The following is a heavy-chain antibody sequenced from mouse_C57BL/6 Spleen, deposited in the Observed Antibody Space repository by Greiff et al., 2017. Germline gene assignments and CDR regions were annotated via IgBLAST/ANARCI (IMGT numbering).Heavy chain of an antibody. CDR3: ARLGRITTVVATNAMDY. Sequence: LQESGAELVRPGASVKMSCKASGYTFTSYNMHWVKQTPRQGLEWIGAIYPGNGDTSYNQKFKGKATLTVDKSSSTAYMQLSSLTSEDSAVYFCARLGRITTVVATNAMDYWGQGTSVTVSS. V-gene: IGHV1-12*01. CDR1: GYTFTSYN. J-gene: IGHJ4*01. D-gene: IGHD1-1*01. CDR2: IYPGNGDT.